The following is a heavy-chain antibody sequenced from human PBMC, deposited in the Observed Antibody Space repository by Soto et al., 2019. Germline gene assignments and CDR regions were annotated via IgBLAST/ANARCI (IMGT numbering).Heavy chain of an antibody. D-gene: IGHD4-17*01. J-gene: IGHJ4*02. CDR1: GGSVTNSSYY. V-gene: IGHV4-39*01. CDR3: VSQRTTVPTQAYFDY. Sequence: LSLTCTVSGGSVTNSSYYWGWIRQSPGKGLEWIGSVYYRGRSYSKSSVKSRVTISVDTSKNRFSLSLNSVTASDTAVYFCVSQRTTVPTQAYFDYRGPGALVTVSS. CDR2: VYYRGRS.